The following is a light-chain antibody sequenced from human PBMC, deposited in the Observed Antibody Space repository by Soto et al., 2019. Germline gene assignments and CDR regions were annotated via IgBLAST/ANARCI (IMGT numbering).Light chain of an antibody. J-gene: IGKJ5*01. CDR2: DAS. CDR1: QSVRTN. Sequence: EIVLTQSPATLSLSPGERATLSCRASQSVRTNLAWYQQKLGQAPSLLIYDASKRATGIPARFSGSGSGTEFSLTISSLEPEEYGVYYCQQLYSWPLITFGQGTRLEIK. CDR3: QQLYSWPLIT. V-gene: IGKV3-11*01.